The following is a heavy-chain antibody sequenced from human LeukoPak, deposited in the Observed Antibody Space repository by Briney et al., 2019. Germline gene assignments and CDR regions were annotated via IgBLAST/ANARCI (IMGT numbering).Heavy chain of an antibody. Sequence: GGSLRLSCAASGFTSSSYSMNWVRQAPGKGLEWVSSISSSSSYIYYADSVKGRFTISRDNAKNSLYLQMNSLRAEDTAVYYCARDQELLLRHWGQGTLVTVSS. J-gene: IGHJ4*02. CDR2: ISSSSSYI. V-gene: IGHV3-21*01. D-gene: IGHD1-26*01. CDR1: GFTSSSYS. CDR3: ARDQELLLRH.